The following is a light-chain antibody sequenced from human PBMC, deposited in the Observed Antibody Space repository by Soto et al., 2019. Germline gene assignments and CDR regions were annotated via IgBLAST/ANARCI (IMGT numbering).Light chain of an antibody. J-gene: IGKJ5*01. CDR3: MQGTHWTIT. CDR1: QSLVHSDGIAY. V-gene: IGKV2-30*02. Sequence: DVVMTQSPLSLPVTLGQPASISCRSNQSLVHSDGIAYFSWFQXRKGRSQRRXIYKVSNRDSGVPARFSGSGSGTDLAMKIRRVEAEDGGVYYCMQGTHWTITFGQGTRLEIK. CDR2: KVS.